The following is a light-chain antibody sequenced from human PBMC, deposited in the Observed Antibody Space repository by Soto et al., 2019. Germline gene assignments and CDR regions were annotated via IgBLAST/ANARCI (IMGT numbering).Light chain of an antibody. CDR1: QSVLYSPNNKNY. CDR2: WAS. CDR3: QQYYSTWT. Sequence: DIVMTQSPDSLAVSLGERATINCKSSQSVLYSPNNKNYLAWYQQKPGQPPKLLIYWASTRESGVPDRFSGSGSGTDFPLTISSLQTEDGAVYYCQQYYSTWTFGQGTKVEIK. V-gene: IGKV4-1*01. J-gene: IGKJ1*01.